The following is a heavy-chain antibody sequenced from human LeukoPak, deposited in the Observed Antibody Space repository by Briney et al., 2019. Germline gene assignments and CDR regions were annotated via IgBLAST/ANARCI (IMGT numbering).Heavy chain of an antibody. CDR3: AKDGDGYNLPQGYYYGMDV. CDR2: ISWNSGSI. D-gene: IGHD5-24*01. J-gene: IGHJ6*02. V-gene: IGHV3-9*01. Sequence: GRSLRLSCAASGFTFDDYAMHWVRQAPGKGLEWVSGISWNSGSIGYADSVKGRFTISRDNAKNSLYLQMNSLRAEDTALYYCAKDGDGYNLPQGYYYGMDVWGQGTTVTVSS. CDR1: GFTFDDYA.